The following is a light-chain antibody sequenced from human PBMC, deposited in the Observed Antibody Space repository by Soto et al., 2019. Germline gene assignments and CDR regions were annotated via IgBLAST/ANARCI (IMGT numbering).Light chain of an antibody. V-gene: IGKV3-11*01. CDR3: QHRSKWPPWT. CDR2: DAS. J-gene: IGKJ2*02. Sequence: EIVLTQSPATLSLSPGERATLSCRASQSVRSSLAWYQQKPGQAPRLLIYDASNRATGIPARFSGSGSGTDFTLTISSLEPEDFAVYYCQHRSKWPPWTFGQGTKLEIK. CDR1: QSVRSS.